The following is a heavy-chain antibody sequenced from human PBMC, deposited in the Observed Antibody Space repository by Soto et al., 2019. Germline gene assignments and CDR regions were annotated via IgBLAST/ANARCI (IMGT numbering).Heavy chain of an antibody. D-gene: IGHD2-15*01. CDR3: AKDTSEMVAAINDAFDI. CDR1: GFTFDDYA. V-gene: IGHV3-9*01. J-gene: IGHJ3*02. CDR2: ISWNSGSI. Sequence: EVQLVESGGGLVQPGRSLRLSCAASGFTFDDYAMHWVRQAPGKGLEWVSGISWNSGSIGYADSVKGRFTISRDNAKNSLNLPMNSLRAEDTALYYCAKDTSEMVAAINDAFDIWGQGTMVTVSS.